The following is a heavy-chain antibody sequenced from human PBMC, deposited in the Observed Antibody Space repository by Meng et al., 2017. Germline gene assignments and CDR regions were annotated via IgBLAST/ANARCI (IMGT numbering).Heavy chain of an antibody. Sequence: GESLKISCAASGFPFSNYWMSWVRQAPGKGLEWVANIKQDGSEKKYVDSVKGRFTISRDNAKNSLYLQMDSLRAEDTAVYYCASASAYSSGWGQYFQNWGQGTLVTVSS. CDR1: GFPFSNYW. D-gene: IGHD6-19*01. CDR3: ASASAYSSGWGQYFQN. J-gene: IGHJ1*01. V-gene: IGHV3-7*01. CDR2: IKQDGSEK.